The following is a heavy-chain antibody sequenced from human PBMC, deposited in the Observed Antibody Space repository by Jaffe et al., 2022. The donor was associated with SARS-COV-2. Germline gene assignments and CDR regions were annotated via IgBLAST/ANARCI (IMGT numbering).Heavy chain of an antibody. J-gene: IGHJ6*03. D-gene: IGHD4-17*01. V-gene: IGHV4-34*01. Sequence: QVQLQQWGAGLLKPSETLSLTCAVYGGSFSGYYWSWIRQPPGKGLEWIGEINHSGSTNYNPSLKSRVTISVDTSKNQFSLKLSSVTAADTAVYYCARGTGTTVTTYEHYYYMDVWGKGTTVTVSS. CDR2: INHSGST. CDR1: GGSFSGYY. CDR3: ARGTGTTVTTYEHYYYMDV.